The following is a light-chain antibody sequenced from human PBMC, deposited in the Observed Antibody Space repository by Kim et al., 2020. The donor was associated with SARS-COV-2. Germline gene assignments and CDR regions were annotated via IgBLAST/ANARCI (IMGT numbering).Light chain of an antibody. CDR1: QSLSSGH. Sequence: EVVLTQSPRTLSLSPGERATLSCRASQSLSSGHLAWYQHKIGQPPRLLIYGVSTRPAGIPDRFSGGGSGTDFTLTISRLEPEDFALYYCHHYDASLQTCGQGTKVDIK. V-gene: IGKV3-20*01. CDR2: GVS. CDR3: HHYDASLQT. J-gene: IGKJ1*01.